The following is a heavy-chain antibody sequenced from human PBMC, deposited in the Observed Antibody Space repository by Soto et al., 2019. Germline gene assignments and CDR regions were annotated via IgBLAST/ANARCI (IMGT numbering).Heavy chain of an antibody. V-gene: IGHV3-30-3*01. D-gene: IGHD2-2*01. J-gene: IGHJ4*02. CDR2: ISYDGSNK. CDR3: ARGVQYHYDY. Sequence: QVQLLESGGGVVQPGGSLRLSCAASGFTFSSYAMHWVRQAPGKGLEWVAVISYDGSNKYYADSVKGRFTISRDNSKNALYLQMNSLRAEDTAVYYGARGVQYHYDYWGQGTLVTVSS. CDR1: GFTFSSYA.